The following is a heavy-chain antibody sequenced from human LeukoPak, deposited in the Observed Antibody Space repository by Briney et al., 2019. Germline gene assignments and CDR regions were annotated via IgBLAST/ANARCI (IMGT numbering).Heavy chain of an antibody. V-gene: IGHV5-51*01. CDR2: IDPGDSDT. CDR3: ARLLGDGHNWYYFDY. Sequence: GAPLQISCQGSGSPFTTYWIGWARQLPGKGLEWMGIIDPGDSDTRYSPSFQGQVTISADKSISTAYLQWSSLKASDTAMYYCARLLGDGHNWYYFDYWGQGTLVTVSS. CDR1: GSPFTTYW. D-gene: IGHD5-24*01. J-gene: IGHJ4*02.